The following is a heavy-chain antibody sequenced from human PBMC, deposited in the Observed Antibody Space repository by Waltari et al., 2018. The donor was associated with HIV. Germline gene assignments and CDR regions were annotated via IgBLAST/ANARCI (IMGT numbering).Heavy chain of an antibody. CDR2: MDLDSGDA. D-gene: IGHD3-3*01. Sequence: QGRLVQSGAEMREPGASVKVSCKAIGYTFADNDINWIRRASGRGVERLGWMDLDSGDAGFGQRLQCRLNMTRDTSANLVYLELFKLDSQDTAFYYCSLGRRGALFGDDWGQGTLVTVSS. J-gene: IGHJ4*02. CDR3: SLGRRGALFGDD. V-gene: IGHV1-8*01. CDR1: GYTFADND.